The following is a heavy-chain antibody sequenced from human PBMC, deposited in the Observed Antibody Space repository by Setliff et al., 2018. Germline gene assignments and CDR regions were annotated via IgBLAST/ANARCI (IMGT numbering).Heavy chain of an antibody. V-gene: IGHV1-18*01. CDR3: AKEPAISLTEAIRRSYYDYALDV. CDR1: GYTLINYG. D-gene: IGHD3-9*01. J-gene: IGHJ6*02. Sequence: ASVKVSCKASGYTLINYGISWVRQAPGQGLEWMGMVNPGGGSSTSTQGFQGRLALTTDTGSDTAYMELRNLRSDDAAIYYCAKEPAISLTEAIRRSYYDYALDVWGQGTTVTVSS. CDR2: VNPGGGSS.